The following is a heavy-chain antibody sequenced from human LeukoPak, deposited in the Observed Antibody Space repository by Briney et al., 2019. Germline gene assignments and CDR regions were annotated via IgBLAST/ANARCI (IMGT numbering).Heavy chain of an antibody. CDR3: ARQVSSSGWFDH. J-gene: IGHJ5*02. Sequence: GESLKISCKASGYSFTSYWIGWVRQVPGKGLEWMGIIYPDDSDTRYSPSFQGQVTISADKSISTAYMQWSSLKASDTAMYYCARQVSSSGWFDHWGQGTLVTVSS. CDR2: IYPDDSDT. CDR1: GYSFTSYW. V-gene: IGHV5-51*01. D-gene: IGHD6-6*01.